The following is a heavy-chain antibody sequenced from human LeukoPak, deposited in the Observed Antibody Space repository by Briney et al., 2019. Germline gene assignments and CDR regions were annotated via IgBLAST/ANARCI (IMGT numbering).Heavy chain of an antibody. CDR2: ISYDGSNK. D-gene: IGHD6-19*01. CDR1: GFTFSSYG. J-gene: IGHJ4*02. Sequence: GGSLRLSCAASGFTFSSYGMHWVRQAPGKGLEWVAVISYDGSNKYYADSVKGRFTISRDNSKNTLYLQMNSLRAEDTAVYYCAKDRGSSGWYSLSYYFDYWGQGTLVTVSS. CDR3: AKDRGSSGWYSLSYYFDY. V-gene: IGHV3-30*18.